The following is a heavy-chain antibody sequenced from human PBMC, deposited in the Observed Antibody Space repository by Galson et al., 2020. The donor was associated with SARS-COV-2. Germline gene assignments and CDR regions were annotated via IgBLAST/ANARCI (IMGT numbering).Heavy chain of an antibody. CDR1: GFTFSGYA. V-gene: IGHV3-23*01. CDR2: ISGSGGST. CDR3: AKDLNGAVAPQIVDS. Sequence: GGSLRLSCAASGFTFSGYAMSWVRQAPGKGLEWVSAISGSGGSTYYADSVKGRFTISRDNSKNTLYLQMNSLRAEDTAVYYCAKDLNGAVAPQIVDSWGQGTLVIVSS. J-gene: IGHJ4*02. D-gene: IGHD6-19*01.